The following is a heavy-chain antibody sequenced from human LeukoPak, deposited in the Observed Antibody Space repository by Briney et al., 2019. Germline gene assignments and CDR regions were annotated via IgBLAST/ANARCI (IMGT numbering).Heavy chain of an antibody. V-gene: IGHV1-2*02. CDR3: ARDRGPSYDSGIYFQYYFHF. D-gene: IGHD3-10*01. J-gene: IGHJ4*02. CDR1: GYTFSGYY. CDR2: INPASGDT. Sequence: GASVKVSCKASGYTFSGYYIHWMQQAPGQGLEWLGWINPASGDTEYGQKFQGRVSMTRDTSIATAYMELTGLAPDDTAVYYCARDRGPSYDSGIYFQYYFHFWGQGTLVTVSS.